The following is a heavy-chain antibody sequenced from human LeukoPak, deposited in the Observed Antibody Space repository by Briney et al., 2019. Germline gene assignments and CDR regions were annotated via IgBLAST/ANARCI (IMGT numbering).Heavy chain of an antibody. D-gene: IGHD6-19*01. CDR2: IYPSDYDT. J-gene: IGHJ4*02. CDR1: GSSFTSYR. CDR3: ARKAVPTDFDY. V-gene: IGHV5-51*01. Sequence: AASLHSSSKGSGSSFTSYRIGWGRPIPRKGLGWMGIIYPSDYDTRYSTSFQGQVTISADKSITTSYLQCSSLKASDTAMYYCARKAVPTDFDYWGQGTLVTVSS.